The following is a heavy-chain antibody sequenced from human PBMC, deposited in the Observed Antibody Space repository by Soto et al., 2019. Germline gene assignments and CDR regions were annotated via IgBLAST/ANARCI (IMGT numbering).Heavy chain of an antibody. CDR3: ARVPGYCSSTSCRSYGMDV. J-gene: IGHJ6*02. V-gene: IGHV1-3*01. CDR1: GYTFASYA. Sequence: ASVKVSCKASGYTFASYAMHWVRQAPGQRVEWMGWINAGNGNTKYSQKFQGRVTITRDTSASTAYMELSSLRSEDTAVYYCARVPGYCSSTSCRSYGMDVWGQGXTVTSP. D-gene: IGHD2-2*03. CDR2: INAGNGNT.